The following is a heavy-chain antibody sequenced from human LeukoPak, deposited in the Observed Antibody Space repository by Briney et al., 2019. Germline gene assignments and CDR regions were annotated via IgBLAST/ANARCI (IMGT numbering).Heavy chain of an antibody. D-gene: IGHD2/OR15-2a*01. CDR1: GFTFSSYW. Sequence: TGGSLRLSCAASGFTFSSYWMHWVRRAPGKGLMWVARIKTDGRTTHCAESVEGRFTISRDNARNTLYLQMSGLRVDDTAVYYCVKNFHFEDGGFYRHFDYWGQGTLVIVSS. CDR3: VKNFHFEDGGFYRHFDY. V-gene: IGHV3-74*01. J-gene: IGHJ4*02. CDR2: IKTDGRTT.